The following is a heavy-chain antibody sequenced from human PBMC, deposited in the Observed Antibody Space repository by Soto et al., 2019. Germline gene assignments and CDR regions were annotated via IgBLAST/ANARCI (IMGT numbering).Heavy chain of an antibody. V-gene: IGHV3-23*01. J-gene: IGHJ4*02. Sequence: GGSLRLSCAASGFTFSSYAMSWVRQAPGKGLEWVSAISGSGGSTYYADSVKGRFTISRDNSKNTLYLQMNSLRAEDTAVYYCALRHYDSSGYYYEVTYFDYWGQGTLVTVSS. CDR3: ALRHYDSSGYYYEVTYFDY. CDR1: GFTFSSYA. CDR2: ISGSGGST. D-gene: IGHD3-22*01.